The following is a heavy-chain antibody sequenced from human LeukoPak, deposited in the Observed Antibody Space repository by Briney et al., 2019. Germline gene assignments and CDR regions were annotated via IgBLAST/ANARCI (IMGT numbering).Heavy chain of an antibody. CDR1: GFTFSSYS. V-gene: IGHV3-48*04. D-gene: IGHD3-22*01. J-gene: IGHJ4*02. Sequence: GGSLRLSCAASGFTFSSYSMTWVRQAPGKGLEWVSYISSSSSTIYYADSVKGRFTISRDNAKNSLYLQMNSLRAEDTAVYYCARSLPPLTYYDSSGSPDYWGQGTLVTVSS. CDR2: ISSSSSTI. CDR3: ARSLPPLTYYDSSGSPDY.